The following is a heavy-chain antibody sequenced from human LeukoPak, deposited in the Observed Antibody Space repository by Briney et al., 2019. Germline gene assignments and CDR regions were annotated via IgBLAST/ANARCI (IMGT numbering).Heavy chain of an antibody. CDR1: GFTFSSYS. J-gene: IGHJ4*02. D-gene: IGHD6-19*01. V-gene: IGHV3-21*01. CDR2: ISSSSSYI. Sequence: GGSLRLSCAASGFTFSSYSMNWVRQAPGKGLEWVSSISSSSSYIYYADSVKGRFTISRDNAKNSLYLQMNSLRADDTAVYYCARGQAVAIGYYFDYWGQGTLVTVSS. CDR3: ARGQAVAIGYYFDY.